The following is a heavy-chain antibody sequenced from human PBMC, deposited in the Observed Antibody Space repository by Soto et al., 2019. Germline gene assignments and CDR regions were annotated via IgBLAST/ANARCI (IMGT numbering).Heavy chain of an antibody. Sequence: ASVKVSCKASGYTFTSYGISWVRQAPGQGLEWMGWISAYNGNTNYAQKLQGRVTMTTDTSTSTAYMELRSLRSDDTAVYYCARDGMRVVVPAANDYYYYYYMDVWGKGTTVTVSS. V-gene: IGHV1-18*01. J-gene: IGHJ6*03. CDR3: ARDGMRVVVPAANDYYYYYYMDV. D-gene: IGHD2-2*01. CDR1: GYTFTSYG. CDR2: ISAYNGNT.